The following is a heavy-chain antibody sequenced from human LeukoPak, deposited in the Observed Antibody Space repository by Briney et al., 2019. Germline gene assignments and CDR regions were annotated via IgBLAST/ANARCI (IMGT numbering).Heavy chain of an antibody. J-gene: IGHJ6*02. V-gene: IGHV1-69*04. CDR2: IIPVLNIT. CDR1: GGTFSISA. Sequence: SVKVSCKTSGGTFSISAITWVRQAPGQGLEWMGRIIPVLNITTYAQKFQGSVTITADTSTSTVYMELSSLRSEETAVYYCARDQGLTAPPPYGLDVWGQGTTVIVSS. D-gene: IGHD5-18*01. CDR3: ARDQGLTAPPPYGLDV.